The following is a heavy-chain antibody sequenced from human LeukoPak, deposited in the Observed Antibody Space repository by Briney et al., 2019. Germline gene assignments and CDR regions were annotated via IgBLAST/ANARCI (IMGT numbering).Heavy chain of an antibody. D-gene: IGHD3-22*01. J-gene: IGHJ4*02. V-gene: IGHV1-18*01. Sequence: VASVKVSCKASGYTFTSYAMNWVRQAPGQGLEWMGWISAYNGNTNYAQKLQGRVTMTTDTSTSTAYMELRSLRSDDTAVYYCARNLYYYDSSGYYYYFDYWGQGTLVTVSS. CDR2: ISAYNGNT. CDR3: ARNLYYYDSSGYYYYFDY. CDR1: GYTFTSYA.